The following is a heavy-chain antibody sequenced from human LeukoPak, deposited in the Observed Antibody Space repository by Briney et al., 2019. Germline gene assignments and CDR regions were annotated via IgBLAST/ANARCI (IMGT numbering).Heavy chain of an antibody. V-gene: IGHV4-31*03. D-gene: IGHD5-18*01. CDR3: ARDYHSYGYFDY. CDR2: IYYSGST. J-gene: IGHJ4*02. CDR1: GGSISSGGYY. Sequence: SETLSLTCTGSGGSISSGGYYRSWIRRHPGKGLEWIGCIYYSGSTYYNPSLKSRVTISVDTSKNQFSLKLSSVTAADTAVYYCARDYHSYGYFDYWGQGTLVTVSS.